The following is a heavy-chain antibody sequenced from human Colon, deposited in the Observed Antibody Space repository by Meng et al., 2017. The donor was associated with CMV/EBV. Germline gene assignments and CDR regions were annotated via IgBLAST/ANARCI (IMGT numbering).Heavy chain of an antibody. CDR2: IWYGGGGE. Sequence: GGSLRLSCSASGFTFRSYGFHWVRQAPGKGLEWVSVIWYGGGGEKYADSVKGRFTISRDDSENTVYLQMDSLRAADTGVYYCARLRGYFESRHYPRAYYFDSWGQGTQVTVSS. D-gene: IGHD2/OR15-2a*01. V-gene: IGHV3-33*01. CDR1: GFTFRSYG. J-gene: IGHJ4*02. CDR3: ARLRGYFESRHYPRAYYFDS.